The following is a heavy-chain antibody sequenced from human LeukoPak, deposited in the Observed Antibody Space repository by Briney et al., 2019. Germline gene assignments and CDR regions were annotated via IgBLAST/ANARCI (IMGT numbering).Heavy chain of an antibody. V-gene: IGHV4-59*01. CDR3: ARLNEYCSGGSCYAYDF. Sequence: ASETLSLTCTVSGGSITSYYWSWLRQPPGKGLEWIGSIYYTGSTNYNPSLKSRVTISVETSNNQFSLKLSSVAAADTAVYYCARLNEYCSGGSCYAYDFWGQGTLVTVSS. D-gene: IGHD2-15*01. CDR2: IYYTGST. CDR1: GGSITSYY. J-gene: IGHJ4*02.